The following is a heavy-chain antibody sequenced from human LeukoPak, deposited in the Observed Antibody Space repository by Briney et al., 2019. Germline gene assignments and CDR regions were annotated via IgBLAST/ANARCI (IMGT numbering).Heavy chain of an antibody. J-gene: IGHJ4*02. Sequence: PSETLSLTCTVSGGSISSGGYYWSWIRQPPGKGLEWIGYIYHSGSTYYNPSLKSRVTISVDRSKNQFSLKLSSVTAADTAVYYCARRGFWSGYYPFDYWGQGTLVTVSS. D-gene: IGHD3-3*01. CDR2: IYHSGST. CDR1: GGSISSGGYY. CDR3: ARRGFWSGYYPFDY. V-gene: IGHV4-30-2*01.